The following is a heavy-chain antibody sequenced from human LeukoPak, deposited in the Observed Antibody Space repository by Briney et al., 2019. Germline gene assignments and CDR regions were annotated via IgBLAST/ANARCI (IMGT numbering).Heavy chain of an antibody. CDR1: GFTFSNYA. CDR3: ARKNGLDY. V-gene: IGHV3-30*04. CDR2: ISYDGSQK. Sequence: GGSLRLSCAASGFTFSNYAMHWVRQAPGKGLEWVAVISYDGSQKYHADSVKGRFTISRDNSKNTLFLQTNSLRPEDTAVYYCARKNGLDYWGQGTLVTVSS. J-gene: IGHJ4*02.